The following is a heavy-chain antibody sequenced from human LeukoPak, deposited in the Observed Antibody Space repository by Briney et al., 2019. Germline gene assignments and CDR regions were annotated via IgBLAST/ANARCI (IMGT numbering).Heavy chain of an antibody. D-gene: IGHD6-19*01. CDR2: INHSGST. J-gene: IGHJ4*02. V-gene: IGHV4-34*01. CDR1: GGSFSGYY. CDR3: ARALRWQQWLAVGYFDY. Sequence: SETLSLTCAVYGGSFSGYYWSWIRQPPGKGLEWIGEINHSGSTNYNPSLKSRVTISVDTSKNQFSLKLSSVTAADTAVYYCARALRWQQWLAVGYFDYWGQGTLVTVSS.